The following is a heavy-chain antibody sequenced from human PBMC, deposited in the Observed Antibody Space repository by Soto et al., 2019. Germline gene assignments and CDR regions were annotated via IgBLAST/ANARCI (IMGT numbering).Heavy chain of an antibody. CDR1: GFTFRDYD. J-gene: IGHJ5*02. CDR3: AKKGPRAARPNH. CDR2: ISSSGTAT. V-gene: IGHV3-11*01. Sequence: QVQLVESGGGLVRPGGSLRLSCAASGFTFRDYDMSWLRQAPGKGLEWVSCISSSGTATYYADSVKGRFNISRDNAKNSLYVEMTSLRVEDTAVYYWAKKGPRAARPNHWGQGTLVTVSS. D-gene: IGHD6-6*01.